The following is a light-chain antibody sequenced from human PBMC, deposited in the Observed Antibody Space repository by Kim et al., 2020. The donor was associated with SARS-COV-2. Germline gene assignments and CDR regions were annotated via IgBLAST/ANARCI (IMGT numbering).Light chain of an antibody. CDR2: GAS. V-gene: IGKV3-20*01. CDR1: QNLSRTY. CDR3: QQYGSSPT. Sequence: LYPGERATLSCRASQNLSRTYLAWYQQKPGQAPRLVIYGASSRATGIPDRFSGSGSGTDFTLTISRLEPEDFAVFYCQQYGSSPTFGQGTRLEIK. J-gene: IGKJ5*01.